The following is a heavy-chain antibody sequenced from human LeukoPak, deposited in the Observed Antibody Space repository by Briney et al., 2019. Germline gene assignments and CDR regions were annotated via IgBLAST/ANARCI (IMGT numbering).Heavy chain of an antibody. CDR2: IYYSGST. D-gene: IGHD3-22*01. J-gene: IGHJ5*02. Sequence: PETLSLSCTVSGVSISSYYWSWIPQPPGKGLEWIGYIYYSGSTNYNTSLKSRVTISVDTSKNQFSLKLSSLPAADTAVYYCARLSHYYDSSGLSGWFDPWGQGTLVTVSS. V-gene: IGHV4-59*01. CDR3: ARLSHYYDSSGLSGWFDP. CDR1: GVSISSYY.